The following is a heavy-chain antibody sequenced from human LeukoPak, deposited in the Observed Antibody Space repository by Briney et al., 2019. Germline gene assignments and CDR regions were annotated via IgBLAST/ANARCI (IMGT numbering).Heavy chain of an antibody. CDR2: IIPIFATA. V-gene: IGHV1-69*13. J-gene: IGHJ4*02. CDR3: ARVSEVVAQAFDY. Sequence: EASVKVSCKPSGGTFSSYGISWVRRAPGQGLEWMGGIIPIFATANYAQKFQGRVSITADESTSTAYMDLSSLRYEDTAVYYCARVSEVVAQAFDYWGQGTLVTVS. D-gene: IGHD5-12*01. CDR1: GGTFSSYG.